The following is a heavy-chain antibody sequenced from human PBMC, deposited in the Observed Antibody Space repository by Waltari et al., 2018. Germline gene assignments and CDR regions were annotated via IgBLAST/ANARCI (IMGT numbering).Heavy chain of an antibody. CDR1: GGSISSYY. CDR3: ARTIFGADMDV. V-gene: IGHV4-59*08. Sequence: QVQLQESGPGLVKPSETLSLTCTVSGGSISSYYWSWIRQPPGKGLEWIGYIYYSGRTNYNPSLKSRVTISVDTSKNQFSLKLSSVTAADTAVYYCARTIFGADMDVWGKGTTVTISS. J-gene: IGHJ6*03. CDR2: IYYSGRT. D-gene: IGHD3-3*01.